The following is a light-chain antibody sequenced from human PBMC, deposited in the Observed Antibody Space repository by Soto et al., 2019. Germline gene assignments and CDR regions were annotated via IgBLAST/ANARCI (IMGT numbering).Light chain of an antibody. J-gene: IGLJ1*01. CDR3: TSFTSTSSLYV. CDR1: GSDIAGYNY. V-gene: IGLV2-14*01. CDR2: EVT. Sequence: QSALTQPASVSGSLGQSITISCTGTGSDIAGYNYISWYQQLPGKAPKLMIYEVTIRPSGISNRFSGSKSGNTASLTISGLQAEDEADYYCTSFTSTSSLYVLGTGTKVTVL.